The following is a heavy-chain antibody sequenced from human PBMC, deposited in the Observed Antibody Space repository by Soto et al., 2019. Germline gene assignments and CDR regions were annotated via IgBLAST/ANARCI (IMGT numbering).Heavy chain of an antibody. J-gene: IGHJ6*02. CDR2: ISAYNGNT. CDR1: GYTFTSYG. CDR3: ARVKARELRNYYYGMDV. Sequence: QVPLVQSGAEVKKPGASVKVSCKASGYTFTSYGISWVRQAPGQGLEWMGWISAYNGNTNYAQKLQGRVTMTTDTSTSTAYMELRSLRSDDTAVYYCARVKARELRNYYYGMDVWGQGTTVTVSS. D-gene: IGHD1-7*01. V-gene: IGHV1-18*01.